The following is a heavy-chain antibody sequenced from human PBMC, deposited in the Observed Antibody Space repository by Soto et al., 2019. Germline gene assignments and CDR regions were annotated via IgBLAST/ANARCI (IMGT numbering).Heavy chain of an antibody. J-gene: IGHJ4*02. CDR1: GFTFSDYY. Sequence: LRLSCGTSGFTFSDYYMSWIRQAPGKGLEWVSYIGTRGNTKYYADSVRGRFTISRDNAKNSLYLQMNSLRADDTAVYYCARDGTEYYGEYYDYWGQGIPVTVSS. V-gene: IGHV3-11*01. CDR2: IGTRGNTK. D-gene: IGHD4-17*01. CDR3: ARDGTEYYGEYYDY.